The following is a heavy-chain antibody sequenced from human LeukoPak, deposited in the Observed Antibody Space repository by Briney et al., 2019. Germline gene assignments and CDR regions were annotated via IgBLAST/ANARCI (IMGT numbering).Heavy chain of an antibody. D-gene: IGHD2-2*01. V-gene: IGHV1-8*01. CDR2: MNPNSGNT. CDR1: GYTFTSYD. Sequence: ASVKVSCKASGYTFTSYDINWVRQATGHGLKWMGWMNPNSGNTGYAQKFQGRVTMTRNTSISTAYMELSSVRSEDTAVYYCARGQGYCSRTSCYNWFDPWGQGTLVTVSS. CDR3: ARGQGYCSRTSCYNWFDP. J-gene: IGHJ5*02.